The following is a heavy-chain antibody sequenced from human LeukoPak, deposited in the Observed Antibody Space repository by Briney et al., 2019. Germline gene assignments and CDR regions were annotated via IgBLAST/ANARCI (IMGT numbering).Heavy chain of an antibody. Sequence: SETLSLTCTVSGGSISSYYWSWIRQPAGRGLEWIGRIYTSGSTNYNPSLKSRVTMSVDTSKNQFSLKLSSVTAADTAVYYCATDRSKLQYDYWGQGTLVTVSS. CDR2: IYTSGST. CDR3: ATDRSKLQYDY. D-gene: IGHD2-15*01. J-gene: IGHJ4*02. V-gene: IGHV4-4*07. CDR1: GGSISSYY.